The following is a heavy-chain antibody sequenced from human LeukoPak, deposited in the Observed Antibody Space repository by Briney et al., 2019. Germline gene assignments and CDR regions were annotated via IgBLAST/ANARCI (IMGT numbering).Heavy chain of an antibody. CDR1: DFSFITYA. CDR3: ARDGSPYYYDSPGFDY. D-gene: IGHD3-22*01. J-gene: IGHJ4*02. Sequence: GSLRLSCAASDFSFITYAMSWVRQAPGKGLVWVSRINSDGSSTSYADSVKGRFTISRDNAKNTLYLQMNSLRAEDTAVYYCARDGSPYYYDSPGFDYWGQGTLVTVSS. CDR2: INSDGSST. V-gene: IGHV3-74*01.